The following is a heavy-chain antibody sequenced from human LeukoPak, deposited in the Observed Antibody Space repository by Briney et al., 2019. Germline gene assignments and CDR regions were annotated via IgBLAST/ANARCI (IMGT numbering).Heavy chain of an antibody. J-gene: IGHJ5*02. Sequence: PSETLSLTCTVSSASIRSSNYYWGWIRQPPGKGLEWIGSIYYSGSTYYNPSLKSRVTISVDTSKNQFSLKLSSVTAADTALYFCARDLDYGPRNWFDPWGQGTLVIVSS. CDR3: ARDLDYGPRNWFDP. D-gene: IGHD4-17*01. CDR1: SASIRSSNYY. CDR2: IYYSGST. V-gene: IGHV4-39*07.